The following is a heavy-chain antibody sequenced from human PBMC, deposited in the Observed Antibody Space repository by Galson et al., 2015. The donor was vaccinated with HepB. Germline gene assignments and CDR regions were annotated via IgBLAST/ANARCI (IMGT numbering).Heavy chain of an antibody. D-gene: IGHD2-2*01. CDR3: AKLGYCSSTSCEGWVDY. CDR2: ISYDGSNK. V-gene: IGHV3-30*18. Sequence: SLRLSCAASGFTFSSYGMHWVRQAPGKGLEWVAVISYDGSNKYYADSVKGRFTISRDNSKNTLYLQMNSLRAEDTAVYYCAKLGYCSSTSCEGWVDYWGQGTLVTVPS. CDR1: GFTFSSYG. J-gene: IGHJ4*02.